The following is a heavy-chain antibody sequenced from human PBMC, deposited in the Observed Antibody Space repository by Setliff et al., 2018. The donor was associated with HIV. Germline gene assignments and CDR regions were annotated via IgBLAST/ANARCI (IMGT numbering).Heavy chain of an antibody. V-gene: IGHV1-69*10. CDR3: ARGPLYGYDRGYFDY. CDR1: GGVFSTYG. CDR2: IIPVASIP. J-gene: IGHJ4*02. Sequence: SVKVSCKASGGVFSTYGMHWVRQAPGQGIEWVGGIIPVASIPNYAQKFQDRVTITADESTTTVYMEMRSLTSGDTALYYCARGPLYGYDRGYFDYWGQGTLVTVSS. D-gene: IGHD5-12*01.